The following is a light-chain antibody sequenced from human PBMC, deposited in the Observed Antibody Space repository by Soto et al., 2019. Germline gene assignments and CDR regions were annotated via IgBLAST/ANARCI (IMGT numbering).Light chain of an antibody. J-gene: IGKJ3*01. Sequence: AIRMTQSPSSLSASTGDRDTITCRASQGSSSYLAWYQQKPGKAPKLLVHAATTLQSGVPSRFSGSGSGTDFTLTISGLQSDDCATYYCQQYYSYPRTFGPGTKVAIK. V-gene: IGKV1-8*01. CDR1: QGSSSY. CDR3: QQYYSYPRT. CDR2: AAT.